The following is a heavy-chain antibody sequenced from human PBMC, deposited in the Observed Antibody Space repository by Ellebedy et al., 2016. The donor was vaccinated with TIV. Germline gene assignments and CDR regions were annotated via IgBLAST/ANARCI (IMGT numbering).Heavy chain of an antibody. D-gene: IGHD4-17*01. V-gene: IGHV3-23*01. Sequence: GESLKISCAASGFTFSSYAMTWVRQAPGKGLEWVSAINSISGSTWYAESVKGRFTISRDNSKNTLYLQMNSLRAEDTALYYCAKDEDTDYGDRYFDLWGRGTLVIVSS. CDR1: GFTFSSYA. CDR2: INSISGST. J-gene: IGHJ2*01. CDR3: AKDEDTDYGDRYFDL.